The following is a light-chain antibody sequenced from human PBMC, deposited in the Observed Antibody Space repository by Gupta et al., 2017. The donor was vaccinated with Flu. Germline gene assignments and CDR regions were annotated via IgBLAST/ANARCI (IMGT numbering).Light chain of an antibody. CDR1: SSDVGGYKY. Sequence: QSALTQPRSVSGSPGQSVTISCTGTSSDVGGYKYVSWYQHHPGKAPKLLIYDVTKRPSGVPDRFSGSKTGNTASLTISGLQADDEADFYCCSYAGNYTWVFGGGTKMTVL. CDR3: CSYAGNYTWV. V-gene: IGLV2-11*01. J-gene: IGLJ3*02. CDR2: DVT.